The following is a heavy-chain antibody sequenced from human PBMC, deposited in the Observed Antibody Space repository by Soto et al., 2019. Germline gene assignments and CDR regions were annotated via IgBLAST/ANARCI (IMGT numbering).Heavy chain of an antibody. CDR3: ARSKQLVGSFDFDY. Sequence: PSETLSLTCTVSGGSISSGDYYWSWTRQPPGKGLEWIGYIYYSGSTYYNPSLKSRVTISVDTSKNQFSLKLSSVTAADTAVYYCARSKQLVGSFDFDYWGQGTLVTVSS. V-gene: IGHV4-30-4*01. J-gene: IGHJ4*02. D-gene: IGHD6-6*01. CDR1: GGSISSGDYY. CDR2: IYYSGST.